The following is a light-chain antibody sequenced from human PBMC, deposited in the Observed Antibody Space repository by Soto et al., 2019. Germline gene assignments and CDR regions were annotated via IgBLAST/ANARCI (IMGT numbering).Light chain of an antibody. CDR3: NSYTSSSTVV. Sequence: QSALTQPASVSGSPGQSITISCTGTSSDVGGYNYVSWYQHHPGKAPKLMIYDVSNRPSGVSDRFSGSKSSNTASLTISGLQAEDEADYYCNSYTSSSTVVFGGGTKLTVL. J-gene: IGLJ2*01. CDR1: SSDVGGYNY. CDR2: DVS. V-gene: IGLV2-14*03.